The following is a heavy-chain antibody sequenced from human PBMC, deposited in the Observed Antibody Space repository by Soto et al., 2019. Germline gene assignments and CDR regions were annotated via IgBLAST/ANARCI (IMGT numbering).Heavy chain of an antibody. J-gene: IGHJ6*02. Sequence: VQLVQSGAEVKKPGSSVKVSCKASGGTFSSYAISWVRQAPGQGLEWMGGIIPIFGTANYAQKFQGRVTITADESTSTAYMELSSLRSEVTAVYYCARDRNYGDYDYYYGMDVWGQGTTVTVSS. CDR3: ARDRNYGDYDYYYGMDV. D-gene: IGHD4-17*01. CDR1: GGTFSSYA. V-gene: IGHV1-69*01. CDR2: IIPIFGTA.